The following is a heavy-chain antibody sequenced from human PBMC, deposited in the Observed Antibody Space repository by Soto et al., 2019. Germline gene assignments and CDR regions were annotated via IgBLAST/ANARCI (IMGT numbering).Heavy chain of an antibody. CDR1: GYTFTSYG. Sequence: QVQLVQSGAEVKKPGASVKVSCKASGYTFTSYGISWVRQAPGQGLEWMGWISAYNGNTNYAQKLQGRVTMTTDTSTSTAYMELRSLRSDDTAVYYCARDSEVIMFGGVIVNNWFDPWGQGTLVTVSS. V-gene: IGHV1-18*04. J-gene: IGHJ5*02. CDR3: ARDSEVIMFGGVIVNNWFDP. D-gene: IGHD3-16*02. CDR2: ISAYNGNT.